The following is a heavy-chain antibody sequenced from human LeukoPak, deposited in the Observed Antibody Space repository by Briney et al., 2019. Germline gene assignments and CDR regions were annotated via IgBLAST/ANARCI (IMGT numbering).Heavy chain of an antibody. J-gene: IGHJ4*02. CDR1: GYSISSGYY. CDR2: IYHSGST. V-gene: IGHV4-38-2*02. CDR3: ARAIEVGAMTPFDS. D-gene: IGHD1-26*01. Sequence: SETLSLTCTVSGYSISSGYYWGWIRQPPGKGLEWIGSIYHSGSTYYNPSLKSRVTISVDTSKNQFSLKLSSVTAADTAVYYCARAIEVGAMTPFDSWGQGTLVTVSS.